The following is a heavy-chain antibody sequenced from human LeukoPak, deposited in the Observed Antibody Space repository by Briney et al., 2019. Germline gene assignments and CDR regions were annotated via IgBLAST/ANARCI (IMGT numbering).Heavy chain of an antibody. V-gene: IGHV5-51*01. CDR2: FYPGDSDS. D-gene: IGHD3-3*02. J-gene: IGHJ3*02. CDR1: GYNFTSYW. CDR3: ARVLADAFDI. Sequence: GESLKISCKGSGYNFTSYWIGWVRQMPGKGLEWMGIFYPGDSDSRYSPSFQGQVTISADKSISTAYLQWSSLKASDTAMYYCARVLADAFDIWGQGTMVTVSS.